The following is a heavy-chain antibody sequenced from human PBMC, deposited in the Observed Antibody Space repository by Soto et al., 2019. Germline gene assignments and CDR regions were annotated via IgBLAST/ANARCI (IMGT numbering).Heavy chain of an antibody. Sequence: QVQLVESGGGVVKPGGSLRLSCAASGFTFSDYYMSWIRQAPGKGLEWVSYISSSSSYRNYADSVKGRFTISRDNAKNALYLQMNSLRAEDTAVYYCEVGYSSGWPLMEVWGQGTTVTVAS. CDR3: EVGYSSGWPLMEV. D-gene: IGHD6-19*01. V-gene: IGHV3-11*05. CDR2: ISSSSSYR. J-gene: IGHJ6*02. CDR1: GFTFSDYY.